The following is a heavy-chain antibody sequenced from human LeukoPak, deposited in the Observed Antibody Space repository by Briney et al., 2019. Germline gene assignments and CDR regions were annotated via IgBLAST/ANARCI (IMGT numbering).Heavy chain of an antibody. CDR3: AAVEMATITLPLRYY. D-gene: IGHD5-24*01. J-gene: IGHJ4*02. CDR2: ISSSSSYI. V-gene: IGHV3-21*01. Sequence: GGSLRLSCAASGFTFSSYSMNWVRQAPGKGLEWVSSISSSSSYIYYADSVKGRFTISRDNAKNSLYLQMNSLRAEDTAVYYCAAVEMATITLPLRYYWGQGTLVTVSS. CDR1: GFTFSSYS.